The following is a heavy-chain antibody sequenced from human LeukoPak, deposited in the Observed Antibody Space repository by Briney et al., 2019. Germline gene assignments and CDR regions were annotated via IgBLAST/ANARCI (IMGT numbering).Heavy chain of an antibody. J-gene: IGHJ5*02. CDR2: IDPGDSQT. CDR3: ARHSSVLNSFDP. D-gene: IGHD3-22*01. V-gene: IGHV5-10-1*01. Sequence: KSGESLKISCKGSAYSFTNYWISWVRQMPGKGLEWMGRIDPGDSQTNYSPSFQGHVTISADKSISTAYLQWSSLKASDTAMYYCARHSSVLNSFDPWGQGTLVTVSP. CDR1: AYSFTNYW.